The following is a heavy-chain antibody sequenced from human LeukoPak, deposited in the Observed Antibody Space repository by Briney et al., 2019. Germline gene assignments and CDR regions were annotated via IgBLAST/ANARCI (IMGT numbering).Heavy chain of an antibody. CDR3: AKNAGTSFTVHAFDI. V-gene: IGHV3-53*01. J-gene: IGHJ3*02. Sequence: GGSLRLSCAASGFTVSTNYMSWVRQAPGKGLEWVSVIYSGGSTRYADSVKGRFTISRDNSKNTLYLQMNSLRAEDTAVYYCAKNAGTSFTVHAFDIWGQGTMVTVSS. D-gene: IGHD3-10*01. CDR1: GFTVSTNY. CDR2: IYSGGST.